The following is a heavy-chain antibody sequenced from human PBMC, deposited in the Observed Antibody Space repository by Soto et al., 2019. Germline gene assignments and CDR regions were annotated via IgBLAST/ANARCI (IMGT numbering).Heavy chain of an antibody. CDR3: ARTDGDLHY. Sequence: QVQLVQSGAEVKKPGASVRVSCKTSGYTFTSYDINWVRQATGQGLEWMGWMNPTSGYSGNTQKFQGRVTMTRDTSISTAYMELSSLRSEVTAVYYCARTDGDLHYWGQGTLVTVSS. D-gene: IGHD4-17*01. CDR1: GYTFTSYD. J-gene: IGHJ4*02. V-gene: IGHV1-8*01. CDR2: MNPTSGYS.